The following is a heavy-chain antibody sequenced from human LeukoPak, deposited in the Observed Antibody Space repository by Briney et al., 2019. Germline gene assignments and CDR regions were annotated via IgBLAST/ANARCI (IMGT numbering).Heavy chain of an antibody. CDR3: ARDFGVDKYKTVDNWFDP. J-gene: IGHJ5*02. CDR2: IFTSGST. V-gene: IGHV4-4*07. Sequence: SETLSLTCTVSGGSISSYYWSWIRQPAGKGLEWIGRIFTSGSTNYNPSLKSRVTMSVDTSKNQFSLKLSSVTAADTAVYYCARDFGVDKYKTVDNWFDPWGQGTLVTVSS. CDR1: GGSISSYY. D-gene: IGHD3-3*01.